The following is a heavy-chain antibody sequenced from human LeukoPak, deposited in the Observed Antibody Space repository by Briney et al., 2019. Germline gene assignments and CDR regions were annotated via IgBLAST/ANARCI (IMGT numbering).Heavy chain of an antibody. CDR2: ISGSGGST. CDR3: AREGWAYYFDY. J-gene: IGHJ4*02. V-gene: IGHV3-23*01. Sequence: GGSLRLSCAASGFTFSSYAMSWVRQAPGKGLEWVSAISGSGGSTYYADSVKGRFTISRDNAKNSLYLQMNSLRAEDTAVYYCAREGWAYYFDYWGQGTLVTVSS. CDR1: GFTFSSYA. D-gene: IGHD1-26*01.